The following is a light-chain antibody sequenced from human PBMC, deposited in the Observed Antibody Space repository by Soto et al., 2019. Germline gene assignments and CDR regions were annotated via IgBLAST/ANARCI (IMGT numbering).Light chain of an antibody. CDR1: SSDVGGYNY. CDR2: EVS. V-gene: IGLV2-14*01. Sequence: LTQPASVSGSPGQSITISCTGTSSDVGGYNYVSWYQQHPGKAPKLMIYEVSNRPSGVSNRFSGSKSGNTASLTISGLQAEDEADYHCSSYISSNTLVFGTGTKLTVL. J-gene: IGLJ1*01. CDR3: SSYISSNTLV.